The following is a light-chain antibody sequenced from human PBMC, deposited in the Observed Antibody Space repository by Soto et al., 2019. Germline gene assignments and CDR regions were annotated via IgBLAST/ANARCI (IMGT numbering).Light chain of an antibody. V-gene: IGLV2-14*01. J-gene: IGLJ2*01. CDR1: SNDIGLYNY. CDR2: VVS. Sequence: QSALAQPASVSGSPGQSITISCTGTSNDIGLYNYVSWYQQHPGTAPKLIIYVVSSRPSGISNRFSASKSGNTASLTISGLEDEDGAYYYCASYASGSTLVVFGGGTKLTVL. CDR3: ASYASGSTLVV.